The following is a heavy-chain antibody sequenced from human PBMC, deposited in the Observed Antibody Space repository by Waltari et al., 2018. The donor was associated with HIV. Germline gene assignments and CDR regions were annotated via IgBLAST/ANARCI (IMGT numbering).Heavy chain of an antibody. Sequence: QVQLQESGPGLVKPSETLSLTCTVSGGSISSYYWSWIRQPPGKGLEWIWYIYYNGSTNYNPSPKRRVTISVDTSKNQFSLKLRSVTAADTAVYYCARGITYLPGWGQGTLVTVSS. CDR1: GGSISSYY. CDR3: ARGITYLPG. D-gene: IGHD1-20*01. V-gene: IGHV4-59*01. J-gene: IGHJ4*02. CDR2: IYYNGST.